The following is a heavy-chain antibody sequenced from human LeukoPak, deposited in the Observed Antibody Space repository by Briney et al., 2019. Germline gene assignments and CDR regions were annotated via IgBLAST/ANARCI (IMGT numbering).Heavy chain of an antibody. D-gene: IGHD3-22*01. CDR1: GFTFSSYA. V-gene: IGHV3-23*01. CDR3: AKRSYYYDSSGYTEIDY. J-gene: IGHJ4*02. CDR2: ISGSGGST. Sequence: GGSLRLFCAASGFTFSSYAMSWVRQAPGKGLEWVSAISGSGGSTYYADSVKGRFTISRDNSKNTLYLQMNSLRAEDTAVYYCAKRSYYYDSSGYTEIDYWGQGTLVTVSS.